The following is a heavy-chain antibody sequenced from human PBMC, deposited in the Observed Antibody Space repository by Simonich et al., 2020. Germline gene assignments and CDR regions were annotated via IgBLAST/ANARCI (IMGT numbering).Heavy chain of an antibody. V-gene: IGHV1-2*06. Sequence: QVQLVQSGAEVKKPGASVKVSCKASGYTFTGYYMHWVRQAPGQGLEWMGLINPKRGGTNDAQKFQGRGTMTRDTSISTAYMELSRLRSDDTAVYYCARWPSIPASYGSGSYFDYWGQGTLVTVSS. D-gene: IGHD3-10*01. CDR2: INPKRGGT. CDR1: GYTFTGYY. CDR3: ARWPSIPASYGSGSYFDY. J-gene: IGHJ4*02.